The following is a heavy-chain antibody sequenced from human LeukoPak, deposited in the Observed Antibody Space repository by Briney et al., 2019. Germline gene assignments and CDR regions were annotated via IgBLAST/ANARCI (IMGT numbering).Heavy chain of an antibody. D-gene: IGHD3-16*01. Sequence: GGSLRLSCAASGFTFSSYGMHWVRQAPGKGLEWVAFIRYDGSDKYYADSVKGRFTISRDNSRNTLYLQMNGLRAEDTAVYYCAKLTNLGGYWGQGTLVTVSS. CDR3: AKLTNLGGY. V-gene: IGHV3-30*02. CDR1: GFTFSSYG. J-gene: IGHJ4*02. CDR2: IRYDGSDK.